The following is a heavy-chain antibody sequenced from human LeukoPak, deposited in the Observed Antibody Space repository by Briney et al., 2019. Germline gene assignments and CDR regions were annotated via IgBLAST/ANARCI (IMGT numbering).Heavy chain of an antibody. CDR1: GGTFSSYA. Sequence: SVKVSCKASGGTFSSYAISWARQAPGQGLEWMGRIIPILGIANYAQKFQGGVTITADKSTSTAYMELSSLRSEDTAVYYCASGTEDGYNLVPPKYWGQGTLVTVSS. D-gene: IGHD5-24*01. CDR3: ASGTEDGYNLVPPKY. J-gene: IGHJ4*02. CDR2: IIPILGIA. V-gene: IGHV1-69*04.